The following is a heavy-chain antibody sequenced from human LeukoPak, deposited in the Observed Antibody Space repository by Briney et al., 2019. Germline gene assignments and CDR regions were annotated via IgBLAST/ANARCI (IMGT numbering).Heavy chain of an antibody. J-gene: IGHJ5*02. Sequence: GGSLRLSCAASGFTFSNYSMTWVRQAPGKGLEWVSTISGSGGTTYYPHSVKGRFTISRDNSKNTLFLQMNSLTADDTAVYHSAVVTARRRIDAWGQGTLVTVSS. CDR2: ISGSGGTT. CDR3: AVVTARRRIDA. V-gene: IGHV3-23*01. D-gene: IGHD2-21*02. CDR1: GFTFSNYS.